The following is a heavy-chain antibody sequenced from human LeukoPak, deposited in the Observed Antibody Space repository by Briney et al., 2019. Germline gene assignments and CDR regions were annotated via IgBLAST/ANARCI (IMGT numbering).Heavy chain of an antibody. CDR3: ARGYCTNGVCGWFDP. V-gene: IGHV4-59*01. J-gene: IGHJ5*02. CDR2: IYYSGST. D-gene: IGHD2-8*01. Sequence: SETLSLTCTVSGGSISSYYWSWIRQPPGKGLEWIGYIYYSGSTNYNPSLKSRVTISVDTSKNRFSLKLSSVTAADTAVYYCARGYCTNGVCGWFDPWGQGTLVTVSS. CDR1: GGSISSYY.